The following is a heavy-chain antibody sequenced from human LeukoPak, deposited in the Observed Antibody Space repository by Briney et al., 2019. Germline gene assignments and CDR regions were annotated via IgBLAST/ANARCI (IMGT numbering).Heavy chain of an antibody. D-gene: IGHD6-19*01. CDR1: GGSISSSSYY. CDR3: AISIAVAQTGGY. Sequence: SETLSLTCTVSGGSISSSSYYWGWIRQPPGKGLEWIGSIYYSGSTYYNPSLKSRVTISVDTSKNQFSLKLSTVTAADTAVYYCAISIAVAQTGGYWGQGTLVTVSS. J-gene: IGHJ4*02. CDR2: IYYSGST. V-gene: IGHV4-39*01.